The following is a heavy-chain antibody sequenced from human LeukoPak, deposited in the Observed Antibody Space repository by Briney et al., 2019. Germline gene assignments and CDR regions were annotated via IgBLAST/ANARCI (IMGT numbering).Heavy chain of an antibody. CDR1: GGTFSSYA. J-gene: IGHJ4*02. Sequence: SVTVSCKASGGTFSSYAISWVRQAPGQGVEWMGRIIPILGIANYAQKFQGRVTITADKSTSTAYMELSSLRSEDTAVYYCARGSGQDYWGQGTLVTVSS. CDR3: ARGSGQDY. D-gene: IGHD1-26*01. V-gene: IGHV1-69*04. CDR2: IIPILGIA.